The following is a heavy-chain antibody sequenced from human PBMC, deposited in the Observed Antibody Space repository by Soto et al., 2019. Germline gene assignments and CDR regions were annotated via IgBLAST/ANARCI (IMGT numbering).Heavy chain of an antibody. CDR2: INAGNGNT. V-gene: IGHV1-3*01. J-gene: IGHJ6*02. CDR1: GYAFTSYA. D-gene: IGHD6-13*01. Sequence: ASVQVSCKASGYAFTSYAMHWVRQAPGKRLEWMGWINAGNGNTKYSQKFQGRVTITRDTSASTAYMELSILSSEDTAVYYCARGTGRAAGVYYYYGMDVWGQGTTVTVPS. CDR3: ARGTGRAAGVYYYYGMDV.